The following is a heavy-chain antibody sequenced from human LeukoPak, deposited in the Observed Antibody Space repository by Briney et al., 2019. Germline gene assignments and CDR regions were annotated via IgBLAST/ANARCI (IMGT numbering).Heavy chain of an antibody. CDR1: GFTFSSYG. J-gene: IGHJ5*02. CDR2: IRYDGSNK. D-gene: IGHD2-2*01. Sequence: PGGSLRLSCAASGFTFSSYGMHWVRQAPGKGLEWVVFIRYDGSNKYYADSVKGRFTISRDNSKNTLYLQMNSLRAEDTAVYYCARGRYCSSTSCYLGGWFDPWGQGTLVTVSS. CDR3: ARGRYCSSTSCYLGGWFDP. V-gene: IGHV3-30*02.